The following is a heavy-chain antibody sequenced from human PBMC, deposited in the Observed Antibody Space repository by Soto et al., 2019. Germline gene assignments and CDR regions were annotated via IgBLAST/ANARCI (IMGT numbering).Heavy chain of an antibody. J-gene: IGHJ5*02. Sequence: XETLCLTCPVSGSSISGFYWSWIRKSAGKGLEWIGRIYATGTTDYNPSLKSRVMMSVDTSKKQFSLKLGSVTAADTAVYYCVRDGTKTLRDWFDPWGQGISVTVSS. CDR1: GSSISGFY. V-gene: IGHV4-4*07. CDR3: VRDGTKTLRDWFDP. D-gene: IGHD1-1*01. CDR2: IYATGTT.